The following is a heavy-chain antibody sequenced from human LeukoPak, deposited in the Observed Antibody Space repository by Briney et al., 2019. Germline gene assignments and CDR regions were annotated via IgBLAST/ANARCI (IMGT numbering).Heavy chain of an antibody. J-gene: IGHJ4*02. Sequence: SETLSLTCTVSGGSISSYYWSWIRQPPEKGLEWIGYIYYSGSTNYNPSLKSRVTISVDTSKNQFSLKLSSVSAADTAVYYCARGAFIAAAGDYWGQGTLVTVSS. V-gene: IGHV4-59*01. D-gene: IGHD6-13*01. CDR1: GGSISSYY. CDR2: IYYSGST. CDR3: ARGAFIAAAGDY.